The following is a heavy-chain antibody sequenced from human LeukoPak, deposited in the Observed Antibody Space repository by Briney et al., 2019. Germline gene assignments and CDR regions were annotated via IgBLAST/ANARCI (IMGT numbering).Heavy chain of an antibody. CDR3: ARHSAEKYTGAYGWAPPDDY. D-gene: IGHD7-27*01. J-gene: IGHJ4*02. CDR2: INSNGGST. V-gene: IGHV3-64*01. Sequence: GGSLRLSCVASGFTFSSYAMHWVRQTPGKGLEYVSGINSNGGSTHYANSVKGRFTISRDNSKNTLYLQMNSLRTEDTAVYYCARHSAEKYTGAYGWAPPDDYWGQGTLVTVSS. CDR1: GFTFSSYA.